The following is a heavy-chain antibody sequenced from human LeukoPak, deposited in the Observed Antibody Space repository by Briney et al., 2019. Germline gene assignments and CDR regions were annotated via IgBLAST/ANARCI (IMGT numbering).Heavy chain of an antibody. D-gene: IGHD6-13*01. J-gene: IGHJ6*03. CDR3: ARVGYPVYYYYMDV. CDR1: GYSFSSYN. Sequence: LVASVKVSCKASGYSFSSYNMNWVRQAPGQGLEWMGWINTNTGNPRYAQGFTGRFVFSLDTSVSTAYLRISSLKAEDTAVYYCARVGYPVYYYYMDVWGKGTTVTVSS. CDR2: INTNTGNP. V-gene: IGHV7-4-1*02.